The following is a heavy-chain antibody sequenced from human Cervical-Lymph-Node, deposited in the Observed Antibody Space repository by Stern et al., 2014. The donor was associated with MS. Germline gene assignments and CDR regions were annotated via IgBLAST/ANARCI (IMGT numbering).Heavy chain of an antibody. D-gene: IGHD3-16*01. V-gene: IGHV3-30*18. CDR3: AKDGSYVDY. CDR2: ISYDGSNK. CDR1: GFTFSSYG. Sequence: VQLVESGGGVVQPGRSLRLSCAASGFTFSSYGMHWVRQAPGTGLEWVAVISYDGSNKYYADSVKGRFAISRDNSKNTLYLQMNSLRAEDTAVYYCAKDGSYVDYWGQGTLVTVSS. J-gene: IGHJ4*02.